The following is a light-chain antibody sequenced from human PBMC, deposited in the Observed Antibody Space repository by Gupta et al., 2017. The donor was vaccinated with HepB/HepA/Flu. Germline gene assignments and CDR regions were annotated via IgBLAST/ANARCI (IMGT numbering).Light chain of an antibody. Sequence: SYELTQPPSVSVSPGQPASITCSGDTLGDKYACWYQQKPAHSPVLVIYQDSKRPAGIPGRFSASYSANTATPPISGTEAGEDADYYYQESDSSNNVVFGGGTKLTVL. V-gene: IGLV3-1*01. CDR1: TLGDKY. CDR2: QDS. J-gene: IGLJ2*01. CDR3: QESDSSNNVV.